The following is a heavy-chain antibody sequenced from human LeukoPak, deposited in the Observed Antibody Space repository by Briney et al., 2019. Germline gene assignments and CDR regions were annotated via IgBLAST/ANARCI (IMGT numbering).Heavy chain of an antibody. Sequence: PGGSLRLSCAVSGFTFRSHEMKWVRQAPGKGLEWISYISTSGSIIYYADSVKGRFTISRDNARNSLFLQMGSLKVEDTAVYYCARASYNSDWYFDQWGQGTLVTVSS. CDR2: ISTSGSII. CDR3: ARASYNSDWYFDQ. D-gene: IGHD6-19*01. V-gene: IGHV3-48*03. J-gene: IGHJ4*02. CDR1: GFTFRSHE.